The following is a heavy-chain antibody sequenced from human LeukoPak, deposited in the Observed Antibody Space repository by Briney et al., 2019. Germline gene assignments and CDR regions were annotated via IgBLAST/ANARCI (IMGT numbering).Heavy chain of an antibody. CDR2: ISGSGGST. D-gene: IGHD3-10*01. CDR1: GFTFSSYA. CDR3: AKDDHGSGIYSFVSNWFDP. Sequence: GGSLRLSCAASGFTFSSYAMSWVRQAPGKGLEWVSGISGSGGSTYYADSVKGRFTISRDNSKNTLYLQMNSLRAEDTAVYYCAKDDHGSGIYSFVSNWFDPWGRGTLVTVSS. V-gene: IGHV3-23*01. J-gene: IGHJ5*02.